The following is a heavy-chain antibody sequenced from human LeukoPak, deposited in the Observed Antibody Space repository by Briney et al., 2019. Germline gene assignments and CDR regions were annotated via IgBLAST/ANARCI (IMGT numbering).Heavy chain of an antibody. Sequence: GGSVRLSCAASGFTFSDYYMDWVRQAPGKGLEWVGRTSNKANSYTTEYAASVKSRFTISRDDSKNSLYLQMNSLKTEDTAVYYCARDPPFIIGTTFFDYWGQGTLFTVSS. CDR3: ARDPPFIIGTTFFDY. J-gene: IGHJ4*02. D-gene: IGHD1-20*01. V-gene: IGHV3-72*01. CDR1: GFTFSDYY. CDR2: TSNKANSYTT.